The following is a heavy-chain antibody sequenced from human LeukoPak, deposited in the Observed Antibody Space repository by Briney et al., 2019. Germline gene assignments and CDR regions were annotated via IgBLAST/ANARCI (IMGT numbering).Heavy chain of an antibody. Sequence: ASVTVSCKASGYTFTTYGISGVGQAPGQGREGMGWSSAYNGNTNYAQKLQGRVTMTTDTSTSTAYMELRSLRSDDTAVYYCARDYSSSWYLPHNWFDPWGQGTLVTVSS. V-gene: IGHV1-18*04. CDR2: SSAYNGNT. CDR1: GYTFTTYG. D-gene: IGHD6-13*01. CDR3: ARDYSSSWYLPHNWFDP. J-gene: IGHJ5*02.